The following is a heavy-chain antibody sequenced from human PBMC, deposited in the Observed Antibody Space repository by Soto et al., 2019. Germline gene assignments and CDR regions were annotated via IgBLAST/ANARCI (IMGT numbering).Heavy chain of an antibody. D-gene: IGHD6-6*01. V-gene: IGHV3-53*01. CDR2: IYSGESK. Sequence: PGGSLRLSCAASGFTVSSNYMSLVRQAPGKGLEWVSVIYSGESKLYADSVKGRFTISRDNFKNTLYLQMNSLRAEHTAVYYCARDPSRSSSLGWPDPWGQGALVTVSS. J-gene: IGHJ5*02. CDR1: GFTVSSNY. CDR3: ARDPSRSSSLGWPDP.